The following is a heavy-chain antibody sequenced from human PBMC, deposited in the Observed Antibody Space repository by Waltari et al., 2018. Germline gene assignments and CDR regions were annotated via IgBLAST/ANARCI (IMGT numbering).Heavy chain of an antibody. Sequence: EVQLVESGGGLVQPGGSLRLSCAASGFTFSSYWMSWVRQAPGQGLEWVANIKQDGSEKSYVDSVKGRFTISRDNAKNSLYLQMNSLRAEDTAVYYCARLIAARRQFDYWGQGTLVTVSS. CDR3: ARLIAARRQFDY. CDR2: IKQDGSEK. CDR1: GFTFSSYW. V-gene: IGHV3-7*01. J-gene: IGHJ4*02. D-gene: IGHD6-6*01.